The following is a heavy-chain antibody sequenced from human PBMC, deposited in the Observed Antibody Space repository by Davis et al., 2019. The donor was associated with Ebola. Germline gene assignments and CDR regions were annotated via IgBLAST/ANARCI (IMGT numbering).Heavy chain of an antibody. Sequence: GGSLRLSCAASGFTFSDAWMSWVRQAPGKGLEWVANIKQDGSEKYSVDSVKGRFTISRDNAKNLLYLQMNRLRAEDTAVYYCARGITVDLWGQGTLVTVSS. J-gene: IGHJ1*01. CDR2: IKQDGSEK. V-gene: IGHV3-7*03. CDR3: ARGITVDL. D-gene: IGHD4-23*01. CDR1: GFTFSDAW.